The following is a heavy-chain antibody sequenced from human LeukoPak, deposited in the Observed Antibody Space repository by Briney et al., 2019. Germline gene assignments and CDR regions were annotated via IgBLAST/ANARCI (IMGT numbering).Heavy chain of an antibody. CDR3: ARELGITMAGNYYYKDV. V-gene: IGHV1-8*01. CDR2: MHPNSGNT. J-gene: IGHJ6*03. D-gene: IGHD3-10*01. Sequence: ASVKVSCKASGYTFTSYDINWVRQATGQGLEWIGWMHPNSGNTGYAQKFQGRVTMTRNTSISTAYMELSSLRSEDTAVYYCARELGITMAGNYYYKDVWGKGTTVTVSS. CDR1: GYTFTSYD.